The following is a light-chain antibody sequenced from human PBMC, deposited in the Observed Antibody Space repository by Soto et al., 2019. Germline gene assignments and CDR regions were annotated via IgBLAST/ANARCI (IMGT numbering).Light chain of an antibody. Sequence: EIVMTQSPATLSVSPGERATLSCRASQSVSSNLAWYQQKPGQAPRLLIYGASTRATGIPARFSGSGSGTEFTLTISSLQSEDFALYYCQQYNNLPLTFGGGPKVQIK. CDR1: QSVSSN. CDR3: QQYNNLPLT. CDR2: GAS. V-gene: IGKV3D-15*01. J-gene: IGKJ4*01.